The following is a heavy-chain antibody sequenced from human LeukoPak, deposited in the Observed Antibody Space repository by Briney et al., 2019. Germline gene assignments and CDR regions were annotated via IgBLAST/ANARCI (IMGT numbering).Heavy chain of an antibody. CDR3: ARLYYYYYYMDV. CDR1: GGSISSSSYY. CDR2: IYYGGSN. V-gene: IGHV4-39*01. Sequence: SETLSLTCTVSGGSISSSSYYWGWIRQPPGKGLEWIGTIYYGGSNYYSPYPRSRVTISVDTPQNQCSLIVNSVTAAAPAVYYCARLYYYYYYMDVWGKGTTVTVSS. J-gene: IGHJ6*03.